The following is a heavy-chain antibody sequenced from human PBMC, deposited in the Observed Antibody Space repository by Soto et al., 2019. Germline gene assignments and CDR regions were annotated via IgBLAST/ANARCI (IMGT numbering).Heavy chain of an antibody. Sequence: QVQLVQSGAEVKKPGASVKVSCKASGYTFTSYYMHWVRQAPGQGLEWMGIINPGGGSTSYAQKFQGRVTMTRDTSTSTVYMELSSLRSEDTAVYYCARDRWFGGSSPVENWFDPWGQGTLVTVSS. CDR3: ARDRWFGGSSPVENWFDP. CDR2: INPGGGST. J-gene: IGHJ5*02. D-gene: IGHD3-10*01. V-gene: IGHV1-46*03. CDR1: GYTFTSYY.